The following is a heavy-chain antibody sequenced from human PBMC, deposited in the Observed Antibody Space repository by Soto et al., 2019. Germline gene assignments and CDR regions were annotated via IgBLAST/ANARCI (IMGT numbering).Heavy chain of an antibody. CDR3: AREDFWSDLPRYYYYMDV. J-gene: IGHJ6*03. V-gene: IGHV3-7*03. CDR1: GFTFSSYW. Sequence: GGSLRLSCAASGFTFSSYWMSWVRQAPGKGLEWVANIKQDGSEKYYVDSVKGRFTISRDNAKNSLYLQMNSLRAEDTAVYYCAREDFWSDLPRYYYYMDVWGKGTTVTVSS. D-gene: IGHD3-3*01. CDR2: IKQDGSEK.